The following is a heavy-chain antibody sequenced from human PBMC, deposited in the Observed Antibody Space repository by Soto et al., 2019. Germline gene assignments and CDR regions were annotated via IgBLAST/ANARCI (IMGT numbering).Heavy chain of an antibody. CDR1: GYTFTSYG. D-gene: IGHD1-26*01. CDR2: ISAYNGNT. J-gene: IGHJ5*02. Sequence: QVQLVQSGAEVKKPGASVKVSCKASGYTFTSYGISWVRQAPGQGLEWMGWISAYNGNTNYAQKLQGRVTMTTDTSTGTAYMELRSLRSDDTAVYYCARDFKQSHSGSYYFWFDPWGQGTLVTVSS. CDR3: ARDFKQSHSGSYYFWFDP. V-gene: IGHV1-18*01.